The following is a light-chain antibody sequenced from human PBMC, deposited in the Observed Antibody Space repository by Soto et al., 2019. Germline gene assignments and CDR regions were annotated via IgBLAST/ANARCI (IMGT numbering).Light chain of an antibody. J-gene: IGKJ3*01. CDR3: QKYRSVPV. V-gene: IGKV1-27*01. CDR2: AAS. Sequence: DIPMTQSPSSLSASVGDRVTITCRASQGINNYVAWYQQKPGKPPKLLIYAASTLQSGVPSRFIGSGSGTDFTLTINSLQPEDVATYSCQKYRSVPVFGPGTKVDIK. CDR1: QGINNY.